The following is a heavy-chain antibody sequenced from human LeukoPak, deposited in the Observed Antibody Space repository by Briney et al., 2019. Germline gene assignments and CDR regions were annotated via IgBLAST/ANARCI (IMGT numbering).Heavy chain of an antibody. CDR1: GGSISSGSYY. CDR2: IYTSGST. CDR3: AKSYGYGLIDI. J-gene: IGHJ3*02. Sequence: SETLSLTCTVSGGSISSGSYYWSWIRQPAGKGLEWIGRIYTSGSTNYNPSLKSRVTISVDTSRNQFSLKLNSVTAADTAVYYCAKSYGYGLIDIWGQGTMVTVSS. V-gene: IGHV4-61*02. D-gene: IGHD5-18*01.